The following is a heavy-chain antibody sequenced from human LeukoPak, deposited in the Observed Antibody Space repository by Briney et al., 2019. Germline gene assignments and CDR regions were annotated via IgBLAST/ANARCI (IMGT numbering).Heavy chain of an antibody. CDR1: GGSNSSYY. D-gene: IGHD6-13*01. CDR3: ARGTNRIAAAGYDY. J-gene: IGHJ4*02. Sequence: SETLSLTCTVSGGSNSSYYWSWIRQPPGKGLEWIGYIYYSGSTNYNPSLKSRVTISVDTSKNQFSLKLSSVTAADTAVYYCARGTNRIAAAGYDYWGQGTLVTVSS. CDR2: IYYSGST. V-gene: IGHV4-59*01.